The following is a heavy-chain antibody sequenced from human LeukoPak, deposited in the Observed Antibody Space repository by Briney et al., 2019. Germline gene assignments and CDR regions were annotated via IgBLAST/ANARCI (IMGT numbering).Heavy chain of an antibody. CDR3: ATDSQAYRLAVAVLDY. V-gene: IGHV1-24*01. CDR2: FDPEDGET. Sequence: ASVKVSCKVSGYTLTQLSMHWVRQAPGKGLEWMGGFDPEDGETIYAQKFQGRVTMTEDTSTDTAYMELSSLRSEDTAVYYCATDSQAYRLAVAVLDYWGQGTLVTVSS. J-gene: IGHJ4*02. D-gene: IGHD6-19*01. CDR1: GYTLTQLS.